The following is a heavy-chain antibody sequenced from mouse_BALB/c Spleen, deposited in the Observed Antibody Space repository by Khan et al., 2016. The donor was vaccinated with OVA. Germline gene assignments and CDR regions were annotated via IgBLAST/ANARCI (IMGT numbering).Heavy chain of an antibody. Sequence: EVELVESGGGLVQPGGSRKLSCTASGFTFSSFGMHWVRQAPEKGLEWVAYISSDSITLNYADTVKGRFTLSRDNPRNTLFLQMTSVRSEDTAMYYCARANWAWFAYWGQGTLVTVSA. D-gene: IGHD4-1*01. CDR2: ISSDSITL. J-gene: IGHJ3*01. V-gene: IGHV5-17*02. CDR1: GFTFSSFG. CDR3: ARANWAWFAY.